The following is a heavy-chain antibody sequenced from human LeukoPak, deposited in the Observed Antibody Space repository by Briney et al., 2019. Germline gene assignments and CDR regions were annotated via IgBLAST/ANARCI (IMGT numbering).Heavy chain of an antibody. J-gene: IGHJ4*02. D-gene: IGHD5-18*01. CDR3: ARGHSSGFDY. CDR2: TYYRSKWSD. V-gene: IGHV6-1*01. Sequence: SQTLSLTCAISGDXVSSNSAAWNWIRQSPSRSLEWLGRTYYRSKWSDDYAVSVKSRITVDPDTSKNQFSLHLSSVTPEDTAVYYCARGHSSGFDYWGQGTLVTVSS. CDR1: GDXVSSNSAA.